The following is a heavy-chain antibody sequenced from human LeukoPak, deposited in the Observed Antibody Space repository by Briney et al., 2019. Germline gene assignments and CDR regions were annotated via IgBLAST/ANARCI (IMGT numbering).Heavy chain of an antibody. J-gene: IGHJ4*02. CDR2: IYTSGRT. V-gene: IGHV4-4*07. CDR3: ARAGSGSGWYFDC. CDR1: GGSITGYY. D-gene: IGHD6-19*01. Sequence: SETLSLTCTGSGGSITGYYWSWIRQPAGKGLEWIGRIYTSGRTNSTPSIKSRVTMSVDASKNEISLRLSSVTAADTAVYYCARAGSGSGWYFDCWGQGTLVTV.